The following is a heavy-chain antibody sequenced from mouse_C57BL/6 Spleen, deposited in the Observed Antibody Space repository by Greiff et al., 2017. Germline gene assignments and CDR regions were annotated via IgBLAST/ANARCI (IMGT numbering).Heavy chain of an antibody. V-gene: IGHV1-42*01. CDR2: INPSTGGT. J-gene: IGHJ4*01. D-gene: IGHD3-3*01. Sequence: EVQLQQSGPELVKPGASVKISCKASGYSFTGYYMNWVKQSPEKSLEWIGEINPSTGGTTYNQKFKAKATLTVDKSSSTAYMQLKSLTSEDSAVYYCARDLGMDYWGQGTSVTVSS. CDR3: ARDLGMDY. CDR1: GYSFTGYY.